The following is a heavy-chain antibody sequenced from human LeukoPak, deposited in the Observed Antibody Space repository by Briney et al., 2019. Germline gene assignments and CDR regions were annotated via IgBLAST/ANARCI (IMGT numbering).Heavy chain of an antibody. Sequence: GASVKVSCKASGYTFTGYYMHWVRQAPGQGIEWMGWINPNSGGTNYAQKFQGRVTMTRDTSISTAYMELSRLRSDDTAVYYCARVGAESYYYYYMDVWGKGTTVTVSS. V-gene: IGHV1-2*02. D-gene: IGHD3-16*01. J-gene: IGHJ6*03. CDR3: ARVGAESYYYYYMDV. CDR2: INPNSGGT. CDR1: GYTFTGYY.